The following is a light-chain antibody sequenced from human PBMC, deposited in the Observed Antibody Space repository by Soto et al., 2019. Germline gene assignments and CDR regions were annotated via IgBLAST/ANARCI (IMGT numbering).Light chain of an antibody. CDR2: GAS. V-gene: IGKV3-20*01. CDR3: QQYCSSPRK. CDR1: QSVSSSY. Sequence: EIVLTQSPGTLSLSPGERATLSCRASQSVSSSYLAWYQQKPGQAPRLLIYGASSRATGIPDRFSGSGSGTDSTLTISRLEPEDFAVYYRQQYCSSPRKFGQGTK. J-gene: IGKJ1*01.